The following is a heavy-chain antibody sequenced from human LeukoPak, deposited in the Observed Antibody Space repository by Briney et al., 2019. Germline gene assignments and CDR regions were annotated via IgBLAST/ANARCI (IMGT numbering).Heavy chain of an antibody. V-gene: IGHV3-30*18. D-gene: IGHD6-19*01. J-gene: IGHJ4*02. CDR3: GKEKDSGFVDY. Sequence: RGSLRLSCAASGFTFSTYGMHWVRQAPGKGLEWVAVISYDGNNQYYADSVKGRLTISRDNSKNTLYLQMNSLRAEDTAAYYCGKEKDSGFVDYWGQGTLVTVSS. CDR1: GFTFSTYG. CDR2: ISYDGNNQ.